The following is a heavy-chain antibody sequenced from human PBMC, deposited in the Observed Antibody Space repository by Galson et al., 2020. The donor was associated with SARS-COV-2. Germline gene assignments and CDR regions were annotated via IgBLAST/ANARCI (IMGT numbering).Heavy chain of an antibody. CDR2: ISYDGSNK. CDR1: GFTFSSYA. J-gene: IGHJ4*02. D-gene: IGHD1-26*01. Sequence: CAASGFTFSSYAMHWVRQAPGKGLEWVAVISYDGSNKYYTDSVKGRFTISRDNSKNTLYLQMNSLRAEDTAVYYCARTYSGSYYGQFDYWGQGTLVTVSS. V-gene: IGHV3-30-3*01. CDR3: ARTYSGSYYGQFDY.